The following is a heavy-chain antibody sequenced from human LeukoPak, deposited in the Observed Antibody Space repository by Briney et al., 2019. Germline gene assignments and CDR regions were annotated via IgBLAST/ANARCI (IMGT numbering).Heavy chain of an antibody. V-gene: IGHV3-48*03. CDR3: TTDPHGSGSPRGGY. CDR1: GFTFSSYE. D-gene: IGHD3-10*01. CDR2: ISSSGSTI. Sequence: GGSLRLSCAASGFTFSSYEMNWVRQAPGKGLEWVSYISSSGSTIYYADSVKGRFTISRDNAKNSLYLQMNSLKTEDTAVYYCTTDPHGSGSPRGGYWGQGTLVTVSS. J-gene: IGHJ4*02.